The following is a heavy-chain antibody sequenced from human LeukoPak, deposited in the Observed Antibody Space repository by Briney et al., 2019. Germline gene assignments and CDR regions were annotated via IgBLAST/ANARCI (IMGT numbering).Heavy chain of an antibody. J-gene: IGHJ5*02. V-gene: IGHV3-30*03. D-gene: IGHD6-13*01. Sequence: GGSLRLSCAASGFTFTSYVMHWVRQAPGKGLQWVALISYDGSNKYYADSVKGRFTISRDNSKNTLYLQMNSMRAEDTAVYYCARPRGAAAGTFGFDPWGQGTLVTVSS. CDR2: ISYDGSNK. CDR3: ARPRGAAAGTFGFDP. CDR1: GFTFTSYV.